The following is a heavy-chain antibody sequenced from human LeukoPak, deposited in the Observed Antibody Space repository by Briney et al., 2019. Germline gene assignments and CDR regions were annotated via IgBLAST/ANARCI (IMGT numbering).Heavy chain of an antibody. CDR1: GFTFSSYS. D-gene: IGHD3-22*01. J-gene: IGHJ4*02. V-gene: IGHV3-21*01. CDR3: ARGGRYYDSSGSQY. Sequence: NPGGSLRLSCAASGFTFSSYSMNWVRQAPGKGLEWVSSISSSSSYIYYADSVKGRFTISRDNAKNSLYLQMNSLRAEDTAVYYCARGGRYYDSSGSQYWGQGTLVTVSS. CDR2: ISSSSSYI.